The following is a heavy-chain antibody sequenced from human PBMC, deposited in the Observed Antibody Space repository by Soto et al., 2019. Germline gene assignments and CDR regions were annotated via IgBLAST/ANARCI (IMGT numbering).Heavy chain of an antibody. CDR3: ARVRPNYDILTGPDAFDI. D-gene: IGHD3-9*01. CDR1: GGSISSYY. J-gene: IGHJ3*02. CDR2: IYYSGST. Sequence: PSETLSLTCTVSGGSISSYYWSWIRQPPGKGLEWIGYIYYSGSTNYNPSLKSRVTISVDTSKNQFSLKLSSVTAADTAVYYCARVRPNYDILTGPDAFDIWGQGTMVTVSS. V-gene: IGHV4-59*01.